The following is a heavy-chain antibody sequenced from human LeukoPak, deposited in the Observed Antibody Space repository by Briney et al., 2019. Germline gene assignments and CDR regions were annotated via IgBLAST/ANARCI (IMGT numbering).Heavy chain of an antibody. CDR2: ISSSSSYI. CDR3: ARAKTTVTTFSDY. V-gene: IGHV3-21*01. CDR1: EFSVGSNY. D-gene: IGHD4-17*01. Sequence: PGGSLRLSCAASEFSVGSNYMTWVRQAPGKGLEWVSSISSSSSYIYYADSVKGRFTISRDNAKNSLYLQMNSLRAEDTAVYDCARAKTTVTTFSDYWGQGTLVTVSS. J-gene: IGHJ4*02.